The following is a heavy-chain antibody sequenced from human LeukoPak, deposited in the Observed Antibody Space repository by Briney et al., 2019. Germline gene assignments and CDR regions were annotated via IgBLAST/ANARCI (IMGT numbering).Heavy chain of an antibody. CDR1: GFSFSTSGVG. CDR3: ARSPYYDILTGSRGTFDY. CDR2: IYWDDDE. J-gene: IGHJ4*02. D-gene: IGHD3-9*01. V-gene: IGHV2-5*02. Sequence: SGPTLLKPTQTLTLTCTFSGFSFSTSGVGVGWIRQPPGKALEWLSVIYWDDDERYRPSLKSRLTINKDTSKNQVVLTMTNMDPVDTATYYCARSPYYDILTGSRGTFDYWGRGILVTVSS.